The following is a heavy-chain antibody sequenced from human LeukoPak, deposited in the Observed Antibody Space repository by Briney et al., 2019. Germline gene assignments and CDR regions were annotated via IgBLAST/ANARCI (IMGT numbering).Heavy chain of an antibody. CDR2: IYPGDYDT. D-gene: IGHD1-26*01. J-gene: IGHJ3*02. Sequence: ESLKISRKGSGYRFITYWIGWVRQMPGKGLEWMWIIYPGDYDTRYSPSFQGKVTISADKSISTAYLQWSSLKASDTAMYYCARPIARAASDAFDIWGEGTMVTVSS. CDR3: ARPIARAASDAFDI. V-gene: IGHV5-51*01. CDR1: GYRFITYW.